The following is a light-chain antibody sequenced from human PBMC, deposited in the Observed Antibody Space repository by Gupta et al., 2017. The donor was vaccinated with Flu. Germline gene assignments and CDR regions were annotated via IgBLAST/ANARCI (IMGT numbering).Light chain of an antibody. Sequence: SVLTQPPSASGSPGQRVTISCSGSRTNIGSNTVNWYQQLPGTAPKLLIYSNNQRPSGVPDRFSGSKSGTSASLAISGLQSEDEADYYCAAWDDSLNGPNWVFGGGTKLTVL. V-gene: IGLV1-44*01. CDR1: RTNIGSNT. J-gene: IGLJ3*02. CDR3: AAWDDSLNGPNWV. CDR2: SNN.